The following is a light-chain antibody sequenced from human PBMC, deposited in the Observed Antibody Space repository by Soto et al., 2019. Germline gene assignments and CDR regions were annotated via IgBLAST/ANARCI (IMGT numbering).Light chain of an antibody. Sequence: QSVLTQPPSVSGAPGQRVTISCNGSSSNIGAGYDVHWYQQLPGTAPKLLIYGNSNRPSGVPDRFSGSKSGTSASLAITGLQAEDEADYYCQSYDSSLSAYVFGTGTKLTVL. CDR2: GNS. V-gene: IGLV1-40*01. CDR3: QSYDSSLSAYV. CDR1: SSNIGAGYD. J-gene: IGLJ1*01.